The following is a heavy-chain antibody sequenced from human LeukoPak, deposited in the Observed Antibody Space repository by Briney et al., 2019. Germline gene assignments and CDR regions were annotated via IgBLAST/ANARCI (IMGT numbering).Heavy chain of an antibody. D-gene: IGHD6-19*01. Sequence: SETLSLTCTVSGGSISSYYWSWIRQPPGKGLEWIGYIYYSGSTNYNPSLKSRVTISVDTSKNQFSLKLSSVTAADTAVYYCARDRYSSGWYGFDPWGQGTLVTVSS. V-gene: IGHV4-59*01. J-gene: IGHJ5*02. CDR1: GGSISSYY. CDR3: ARDRYSSGWYGFDP. CDR2: IYYSGST.